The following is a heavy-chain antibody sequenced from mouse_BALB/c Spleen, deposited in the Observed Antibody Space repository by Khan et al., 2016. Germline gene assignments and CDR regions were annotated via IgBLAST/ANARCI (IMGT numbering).Heavy chain of an antibody. CDR3: ARAGYYGYLAY. Sequence: EVKLLESGGGLVQPGGSLKLSCAASGFDFSRYWMSWVRQAPGKGLEWIGEINPDSRTINYAPSLKDKFIISRDNANNTLYLQMSKVRSTDTALSYCARAGYYGYLAYWGQGTLVTVSA. V-gene: IGHV4-1*02. CDR1: GFDFSRYW. CDR2: INPDSRTI. J-gene: IGHJ3*01. D-gene: IGHD1-1*01.